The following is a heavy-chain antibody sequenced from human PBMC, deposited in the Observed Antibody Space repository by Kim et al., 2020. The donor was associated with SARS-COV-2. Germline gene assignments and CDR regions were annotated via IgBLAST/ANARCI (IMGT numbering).Heavy chain of an antibody. J-gene: IGHJ4*02. CDR3: ARTVGYCSSTSCHLDY. V-gene: IGHV4-31*03. Sequence: SETLSLTCTVSGGSISSGGYYWSWIRQHPGKGLEWIGYIYYSGSTYYNPSLKSRVTISVDTSKNQFSLKLSSVTAADTAVYYCARTVGYCSSTSCHLDYWGQETLVTVSS. D-gene: IGHD2-2*01. CDR1: GGSISSGGYY. CDR2: IYYSGST.